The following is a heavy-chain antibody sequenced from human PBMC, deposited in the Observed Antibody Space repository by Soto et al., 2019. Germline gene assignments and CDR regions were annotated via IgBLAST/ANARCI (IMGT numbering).Heavy chain of an antibody. D-gene: IGHD2-21*02. CDR2: INAGNGNT. Sequence: ASVKVSCKASGYTFTSYSMHWVRQAPGQRLEWMGWINAGNGNTKYSQKFQGRVTITRDTSASTAYMELSSLRSEDTAVYYCARVGHIVVVTAIPDYYYYGMDVWGQGTTVTVSS. CDR3: ARVGHIVVVTAIPDYYYYGMDV. J-gene: IGHJ6*02. V-gene: IGHV1-3*01. CDR1: GYTFTSYS.